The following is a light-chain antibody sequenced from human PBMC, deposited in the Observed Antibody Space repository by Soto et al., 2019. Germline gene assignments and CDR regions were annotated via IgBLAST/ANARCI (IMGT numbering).Light chain of an antibody. CDR2: DAS. Sequence: EIVLSQSPATLSLSPGERATLSCRASQSISYSLAWYQQKPGQAPRLLIHDASSRVTGVPARFSGSGSETDFTLTISSLQPEDFVVYYCQQRGNWHPPISFGQGTRLEIK. CDR1: QSISYS. V-gene: IGKV3-11*01. CDR3: QQRGNWHPPIS. J-gene: IGKJ5*01.